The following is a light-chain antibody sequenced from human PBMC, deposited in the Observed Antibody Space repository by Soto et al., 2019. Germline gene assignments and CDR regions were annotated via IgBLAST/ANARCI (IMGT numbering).Light chain of an antibody. CDR1: QSVIHTSNNKSY. CDR3: QQRSNRPLT. V-gene: IGKV4-1*01. J-gene: IGKJ5*01. Sequence: DIVMTQSPDSLAVSLGERATINCKSSQSVIHTSNNKSYLAWYQQKPGQPPELLLYWASARESGVPDRFSGSGSGTDFTLTISSLDPEDFAVYYCQQRSNRPLTFGQGTRLEIK. CDR2: WAS.